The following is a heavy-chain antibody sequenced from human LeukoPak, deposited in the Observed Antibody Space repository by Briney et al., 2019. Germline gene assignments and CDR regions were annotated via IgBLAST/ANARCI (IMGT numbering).Heavy chain of an antibody. J-gene: IGHJ4*02. CDR1: GFTFSSYW. Sequence: PGGSLRLSCAASGFTFSSYWMSWVRQAPGKGLEWVSGIRAGGDNTYYADSVKGRFTISRDNSKNTLYLQMNSLRAEDTAVCYCAKGMVRGVILKGFDYWGQGTLVTVSS. D-gene: IGHD3-10*01. CDR2: IRAGGDNT. V-gene: IGHV3-23*01. CDR3: AKGMVRGVILKGFDY.